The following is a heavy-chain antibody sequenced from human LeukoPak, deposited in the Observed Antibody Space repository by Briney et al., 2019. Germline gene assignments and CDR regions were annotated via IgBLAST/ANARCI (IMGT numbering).Heavy chain of an antibody. CDR2: ISSSSSYI. J-gene: IGHJ6*03. CDR1: GFTFSSYS. D-gene: IGHD6-6*01. CDR3: ARDFNPPKSRYSSSSTGYYYMDV. Sequence: PGGSLRLSCAASGFTFSSYSMNWVRQAPGKGLEWVSSISSSSSYIYYADSVKGRFTISRDNAKNSLYLQMNSLRAEDTAVYYCARDFNPPKSRYSSSSTGYYYMDVWGKGTTVTVSS. V-gene: IGHV3-21*01.